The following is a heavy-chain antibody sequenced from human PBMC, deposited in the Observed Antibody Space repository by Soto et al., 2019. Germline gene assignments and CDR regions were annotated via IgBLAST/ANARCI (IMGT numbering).Heavy chain of an antibody. CDR3: AKPSGSYYVGAFDI. Sequence: PGGSLRLSCAASGFTFSSYGMHWVRQAPGKGLEWVAVISYDGSNKYYADSVKGRFTISRDNSKNTLYLRMNSLRAEDTAVYYCAKPSGSYYVGAFDIWGQGTMVTVSS. V-gene: IGHV3-30*18. CDR1: GFTFSSYG. CDR2: ISYDGSNK. D-gene: IGHD1-26*01. J-gene: IGHJ3*02.